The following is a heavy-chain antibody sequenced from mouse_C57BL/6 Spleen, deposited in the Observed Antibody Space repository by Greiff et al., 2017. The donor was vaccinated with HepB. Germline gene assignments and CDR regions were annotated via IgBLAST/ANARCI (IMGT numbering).Heavy chain of an antibody. CDR1: GYTFTDYE. CDR2: IDPETGGT. J-gene: IGHJ1*03. D-gene: IGHD2-4*01. Sequence: LVESGAELVRPGASVTLSCKASGYTFTDYEMHWVKQTPVHGLEWIGAIDPETGGTAYNQKFKGKAILTADKSSSTAYMELRSLTSEDSAVYYCTRSSIYYDYGWYFDVWGTGTTVTVSS. CDR3: TRSSIYYDYGWYFDV. V-gene: IGHV1-15*01.